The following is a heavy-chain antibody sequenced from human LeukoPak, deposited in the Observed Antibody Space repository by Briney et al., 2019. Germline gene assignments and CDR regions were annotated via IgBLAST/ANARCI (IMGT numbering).Heavy chain of an antibody. CDR3: ARVSHSRVDY. CDR2: ISSSTGSAI. Sequence: GGSLRLSCAASGFTFSDYYMTWIRQAPGKGLEWVSYISSSTGSAIYYTDSVKGRFTTSRDNAKNSLFLQMNSLRAEDTAVYFCARVSHSRVDYWGQGTLVTVSS. CDR1: GFTFSDYY. J-gene: IGHJ4*02. D-gene: IGHD3-22*01. V-gene: IGHV3-11*01.